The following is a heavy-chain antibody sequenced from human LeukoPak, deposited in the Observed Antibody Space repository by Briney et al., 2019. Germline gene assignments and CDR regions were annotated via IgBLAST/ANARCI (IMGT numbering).Heavy chain of an antibody. CDR2: ISGNGGST. Sequence: GGSLRLSCAASGFTFSSYAMSWVRQAPGKGLEYVLAISGNGGSTYYANSVKGRFTISRDNSKNTLYLQMGSLRAEDMAVYYCARDHVPAAIPAEYFQHWGQGTLVTVSS. CDR3: ARDHVPAAIPAEYFQH. D-gene: IGHD2-2*01. J-gene: IGHJ1*01. CDR1: GFTFSSYA. V-gene: IGHV3-64*01.